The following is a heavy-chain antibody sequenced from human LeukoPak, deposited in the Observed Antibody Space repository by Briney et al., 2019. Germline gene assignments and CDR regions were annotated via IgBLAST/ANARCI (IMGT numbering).Heavy chain of an antibody. CDR1: GFTFSSYS. CDR2: ISSSSSTI. D-gene: IGHD6-19*01. Sequence: GGSLRLSCAASGFTFSSYSMNWVRQAPGKGLECVSYISSSSSTIYYADSVKGRFTISRDNAKNSLYLQMNSLRDEDTAVYYCARSIAVAGGRYGMDVWGQGTTVTVSS. V-gene: IGHV3-48*02. CDR3: ARSIAVAGGRYGMDV. J-gene: IGHJ6*02.